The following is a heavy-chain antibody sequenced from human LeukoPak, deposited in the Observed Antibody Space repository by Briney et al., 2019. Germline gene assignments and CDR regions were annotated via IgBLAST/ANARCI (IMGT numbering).Heavy chain of an antibody. V-gene: IGHV3-15*01. D-gene: IGHD3-10*01. J-gene: IGHJ4*02. CDR3: TTDDSVYGSGSGGDY. Sequence: GGSLRLSCAASGFTFSNAWMSWVRQAPGKGLEWVGRIKSKTDGGTTDYAAPVKGRFTISRDDSKNTLYLQMNSLKTEDTAVYYCTTDDSVYGSGSGGDYWGQGTLVTVSS. CDR1: GFTFSNAW. CDR2: IKSKTDGGTT.